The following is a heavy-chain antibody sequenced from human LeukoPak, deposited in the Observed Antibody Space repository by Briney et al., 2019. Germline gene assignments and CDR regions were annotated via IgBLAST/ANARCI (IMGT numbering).Heavy chain of an antibody. CDR2: IHHSGST. D-gene: IGHD3-22*01. J-gene: IGHJ5*02. CDR1: GYSISSGYY. CDR3: ARHQVPITMIHNWFDP. V-gene: IGHV4-38-2*02. Sequence: SETLSLTCTVSGYSISSGYYWGWIRQPPGKGLEWIGSIHHSGSTNYNPSLKSRVTISLDTSKNQFSLKLSSVTAADTAVYYCARHQVPITMIHNWFDPWGQGTLVTVSS.